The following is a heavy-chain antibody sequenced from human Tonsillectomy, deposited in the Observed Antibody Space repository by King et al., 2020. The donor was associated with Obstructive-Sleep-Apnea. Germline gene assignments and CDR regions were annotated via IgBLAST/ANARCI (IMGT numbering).Heavy chain of an antibody. CDR2: IYHSGST. V-gene: IGHV4-38-2*02. CDR3: ARDLAPAYYDFWSGYYTYYYYYGMDV. J-gene: IGHJ6*02. CDR1: GYSISSGYY. Sequence: QMQLQESGPGLVKPSETLSLTCTVSGYSISSGYYWGWIRQPPGKGLEWIGSIYHSGSTYYNPSLKSRVTISVDTSKNQFSLKLSSVTAADTAVYYCARDLAPAYYDFWSGYYTYYYYYGMDVWGQGTTVTVSS. D-gene: IGHD3-3*01.